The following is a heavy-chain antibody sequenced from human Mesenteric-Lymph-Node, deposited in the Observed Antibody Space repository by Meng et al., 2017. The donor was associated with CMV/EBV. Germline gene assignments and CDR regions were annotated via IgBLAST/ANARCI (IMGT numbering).Heavy chain of an antibody. CDR2: IYSGGST. CDR1: GFTFSDYY. CDR3: ARGSTYYYGMDV. J-gene: IGHJ6*02. V-gene: IGHV3-53*01. Sequence: GESLKISCAASGFTFSDYYMSWIRQAPGKGLEWVSVIYSGGSTYYADSVKGRFTISRDNSKNTLYLQMNSLRAEDTAVYYCARGSTYYYGMDVWGQGTTVTVSS.